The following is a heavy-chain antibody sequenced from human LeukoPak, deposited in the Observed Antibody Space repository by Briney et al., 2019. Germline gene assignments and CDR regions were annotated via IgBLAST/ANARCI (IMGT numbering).Heavy chain of an antibody. D-gene: IGHD3-9*01. CDR1: GFTFSSYW. CDR3: ARSHPDWYFDY. CDR2: IKQDGSEK. V-gene: IGHV3-7*01. Sequence: GGSLRLSCAASGFTFSSYWMSWVRQAPGKGLEWVANIKQDGSEKYYVDSVKGRFTISRDNAKNSLYLQMNRLRAEDTAVYYCARSHPDWYFDYWGQGTLVTVSS. J-gene: IGHJ4*02.